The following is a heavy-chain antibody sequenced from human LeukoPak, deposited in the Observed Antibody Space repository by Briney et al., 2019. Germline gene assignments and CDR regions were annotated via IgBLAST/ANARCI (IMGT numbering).Heavy chain of an antibody. CDR2: INPNSGGT. J-gene: IGHJ4*02. CDR3: ASSGYSSGWSNFDY. V-gene: IGHV1-2*02. Sequence: ALNDACKPSVCTFSRQYKNWMRLAPVHGKQWKRWINPNSGGTNYAQKFQGRVTMTRDTSISTAYMELSRLRSDDTAVYYCASSGYSSGWSNFDYWGQGTLGTVSS. D-gene: IGHD6-19*01. CDR1: VCTFSRQY.